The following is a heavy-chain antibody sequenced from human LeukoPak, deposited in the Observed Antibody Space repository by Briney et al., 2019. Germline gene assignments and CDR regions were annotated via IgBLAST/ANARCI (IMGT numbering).Heavy chain of an antibody. J-gene: IGHJ4*02. CDR3: AKTFGYYDSSGYGFDY. CDR1: GFTFSSYG. Sequence: GGSLRLSCAASGFTFSSYGMHWVRQAPGKGLEWVAFIRYDGGSKYYADSVKGRFTISRDNSKNTLYLQMNSLRAEDTAVYYCAKTFGYYDSSGYGFDYWGQGTLVTVSS. CDR2: IRYDGGSK. V-gene: IGHV3-30*02. D-gene: IGHD3-22*01.